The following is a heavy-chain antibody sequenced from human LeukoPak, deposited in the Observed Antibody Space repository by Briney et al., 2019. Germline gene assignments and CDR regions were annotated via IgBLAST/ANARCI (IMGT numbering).Heavy chain of an antibody. CDR1: GFTFSSYG. J-gene: IGHJ4*02. V-gene: IGHV3-23*01. D-gene: IGHD3-10*01. Sequence: GGSLRLSCAASGFTFSSYGMNWVRQAPRKGLEWVSAISGSGDSRYYADSVKGRFIISRDNSKNTVYLHMNSLRAEDTAVYYCAKAQNYYGSGSCHDYWGQGTLVTVSS. CDR2: ISGSGDSR. CDR3: AKAQNYYGSGSCHDY.